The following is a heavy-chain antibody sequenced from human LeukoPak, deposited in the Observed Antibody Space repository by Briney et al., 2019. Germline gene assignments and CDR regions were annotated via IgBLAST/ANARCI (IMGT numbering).Heavy chain of an antibody. V-gene: IGHV3-9*01. CDR2: ISWNSGTI. J-gene: IGHJ6*02. Sequence: GGSLRLSCAASGFTFDDYAMHWVRQAPGKGLEWVSGISWNSGTIGYADSVKGRFTISRDNAKNSLYLQMNSLRAEDTALYYCAKAHGDYSYYYYGMDAWGQGTTVTVSS. D-gene: IGHD4-17*01. CDR3: AKAHGDYSYYYYGMDA. CDR1: GFTFDDYA.